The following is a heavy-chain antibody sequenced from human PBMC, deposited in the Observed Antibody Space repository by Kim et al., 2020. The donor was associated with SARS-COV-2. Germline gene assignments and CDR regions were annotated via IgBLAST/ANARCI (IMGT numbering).Heavy chain of an antibody. V-gene: IGHV3-30*04. J-gene: IGHJ1*01. CDR1: GFTFSSYA. CDR2: ISYDGSNK. D-gene: IGHD6-13*01. Sequence: GGSLRISCAASGFTFSSYAMHWVRQAPGKGLEWVAVISYDGSNKYYADSVKGRFTISRDNSKNTLYLQMNSLRAEDTAVYYCARKLEAAAGTRGEYFQH. CDR3: ARKLEAAAGTRGEYFQH.